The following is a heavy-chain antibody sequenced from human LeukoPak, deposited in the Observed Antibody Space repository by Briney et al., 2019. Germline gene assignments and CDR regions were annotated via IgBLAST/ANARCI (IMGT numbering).Heavy chain of an antibody. D-gene: IGHD3-9*01. J-gene: IGHJ5*02. CDR2: IYYSRST. CDR3: ARDYILTGYFLFDP. V-gene: IGHV4-59*01. Sequence: VYIYYSRSTNYNPSLKSRFTISVDPSKNQFSLKLRSVTAADTAVYYCARDYILTGYFLFDPWGQGTLVTVSS.